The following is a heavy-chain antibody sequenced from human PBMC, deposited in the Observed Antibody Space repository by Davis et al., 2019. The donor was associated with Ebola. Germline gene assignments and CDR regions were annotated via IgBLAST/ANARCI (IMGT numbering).Heavy chain of an antibody. J-gene: IGHJ6*02. V-gene: IGHV3-30*04. Sequence: GESLKISCAASGFTFSSYAMHWVRQAPGKGLEWVAVISYDGSNKYYADSVKGRFIISRDNSKNTLYLQMNSLRAEDTAVYYCARPNWGPYYYYYGMDVWGQGTTVTVSS. CDR2: ISYDGSNK. CDR3: ARPNWGPYYYYYGMDV. D-gene: IGHD7-27*01. CDR1: GFTFSSYA.